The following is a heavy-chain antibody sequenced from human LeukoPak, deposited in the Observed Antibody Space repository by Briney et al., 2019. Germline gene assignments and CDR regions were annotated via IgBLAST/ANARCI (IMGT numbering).Heavy chain of an antibody. D-gene: IGHD6-13*01. CDR3: AREPTGYSSSWYVGYFDY. CDR2: IIPIFGTA. Sequence: ASVKVSCKASGGTFSSYAISWVRQAPGQGLEWMGGIIPIFGTANYAQKFQGRVTITADKSTSTAYMELSSLRSEDTAVYYCAREPTGYSSSWYVGYFDYWGQGTLVTVSS. CDR1: GGTFSSYA. V-gene: IGHV1-69*06. J-gene: IGHJ4*02.